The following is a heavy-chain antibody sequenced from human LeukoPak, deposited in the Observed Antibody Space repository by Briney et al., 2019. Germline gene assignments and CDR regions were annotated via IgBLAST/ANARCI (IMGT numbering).Heavy chain of an antibody. Sequence: GSLRLSCEASGFTFNTYIMSWVRQAPGKGLEWLSYISESSSSIYYADSVRGRFTISRDNAKNSLYLQMNSLRAEDTAVYYCARAPLVFWSGYLGMDVRGKGTTVTVSS. D-gene: IGHD3-3*01. CDR3: ARAPLVFWSGYLGMDV. CDR1: GFTFNTYI. J-gene: IGHJ6*04. CDR2: ISESSSSI. V-gene: IGHV3-48*04.